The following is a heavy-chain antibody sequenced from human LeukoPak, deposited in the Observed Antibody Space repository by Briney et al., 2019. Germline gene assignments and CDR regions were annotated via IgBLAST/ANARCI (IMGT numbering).Heavy chain of an antibody. V-gene: IGHV3-7*01. CDR1: GFTFSSYW. D-gene: IGHD1-26*01. J-gene: IGHJ3*02. CDR2: TKQDGSEK. CDR3: AKDSSGSYTSAFDI. Sequence: PGGSLRLSCAASGFTFSSYWMTWVRQAPGKGLEWVANTKQDGSEKYYVDSVKGRFTIFRDNAKNSLYLQMNSLRAEDTAVYYCAKDSSGSYTSAFDIWGQGTMVTVSS.